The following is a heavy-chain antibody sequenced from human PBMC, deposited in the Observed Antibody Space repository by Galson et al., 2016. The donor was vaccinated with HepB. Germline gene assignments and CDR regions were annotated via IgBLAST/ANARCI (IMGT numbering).Heavy chain of an antibody. CDR1: GFTLNNFA. V-gene: IGHV3-23*01. Sequence: SLRLSCAASGFTLNNFAMSWFRQAPGRGLEWVSTISLLASTKYYADSVKGRFVISGDDSPSTLYSQMNNLRAEDTAIYYCAKDRRGIYGYDLVDYWGQGNLVTVSS. CDR2: ISLLASTK. D-gene: IGHD3/OR15-3a*01. CDR3: AKDRRGIYGYDLVDY. J-gene: IGHJ4*02.